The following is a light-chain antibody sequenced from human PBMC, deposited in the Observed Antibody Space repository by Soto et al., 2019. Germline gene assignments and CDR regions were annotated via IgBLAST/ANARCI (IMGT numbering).Light chain of an antibody. CDR3: QQYYSYPWT. Sequence: AIRMTQSPSSFSASTGDRVTITCRASQGISSYLAWYQQKPEKAPKLLIYAASILQSGVPSRFSGSGSGTDFILAISCLHSADFATYYCQQYYSYPWTFGHGTKVEIK. V-gene: IGKV1-8*01. CDR1: QGISSY. J-gene: IGKJ1*01. CDR2: AAS.